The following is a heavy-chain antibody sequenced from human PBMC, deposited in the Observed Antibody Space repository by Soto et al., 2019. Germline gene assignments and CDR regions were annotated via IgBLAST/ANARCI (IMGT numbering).Heavy chain of an antibody. CDR1: GYAFSNND. Sequence: QVQLVQSGAEVKKPGASVKVSCQASGYAFSNNDISWVRQCTGQGLERMGWMNPNSGNGGYAQKCQGRVTMTRDTSTSTAYMELSSLTSDDTTIYCCARMATSVTLNWFDPWGQGTLVTVSS. J-gene: IGHJ5*02. V-gene: IGHV1-8*01. CDR2: MNPNSGNG. CDR3: ARMATSVTLNWFDP.